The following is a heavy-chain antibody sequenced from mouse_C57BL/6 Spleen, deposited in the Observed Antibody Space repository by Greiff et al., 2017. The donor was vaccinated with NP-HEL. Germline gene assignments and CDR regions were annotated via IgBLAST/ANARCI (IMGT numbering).Heavy chain of an antibody. Sequence: VKVVESGPGLVAPSQSLSITCTVSGFSLTSYAISWVRPPPGKGLEWLGVIWTGGGTNYNSALKSRLSISKDNSKSQVFLKMNSLQTDDTARYYCASYYYGSSSPFAYWGQGTLVTVSA. CDR2: IWTGGGT. D-gene: IGHD1-1*01. CDR1: GFSLTSYA. V-gene: IGHV2-9-1*01. J-gene: IGHJ3*01. CDR3: ASYYYGSSSPFAY.